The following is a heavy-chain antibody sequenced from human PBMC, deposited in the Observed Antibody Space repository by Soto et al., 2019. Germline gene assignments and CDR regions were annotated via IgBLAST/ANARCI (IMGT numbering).Heavy chain of an antibody. Sequence: PGESLKISCKGSGYSFTSYWISWVRQMPGKGLEWMGRIDPSDSYTNYSPSFQGHVTISADKSISTAYLQWSSLKASDTAMYYCARLSPLPNFIFGVEARTDMDVWGQGTTVTVSS. CDR3: ARLSPLPNFIFGVEARTDMDV. CDR1: GYSFTSYW. D-gene: IGHD3-3*02. V-gene: IGHV5-10-1*01. CDR2: IDPSDSYT. J-gene: IGHJ6*02.